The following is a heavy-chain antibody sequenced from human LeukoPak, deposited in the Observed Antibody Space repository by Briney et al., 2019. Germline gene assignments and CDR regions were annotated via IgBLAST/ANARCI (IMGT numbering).Heavy chain of an antibody. CDR1: GGSISSYY. CDR2: IYYSGST. CDR3: ASHRRTVTTFWYFDL. J-gene: IGHJ2*01. Sequence: SETLSLTCTVSGGSISSYYWSWIRQPPGKGLEWIGYIYYSGSTNYNPSLKSRVTISVDTSKNQFSLKLSSVTAADTAVYYCASHRRTVTTFWYFDLWGRGTLVTVSS. V-gene: IGHV4-59*01. D-gene: IGHD4-17*01.